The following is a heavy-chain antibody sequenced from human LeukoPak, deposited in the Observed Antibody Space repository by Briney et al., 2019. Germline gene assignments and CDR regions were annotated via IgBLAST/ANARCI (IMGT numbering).Heavy chain of an antibody. V-gene: IGHV1-69-2*01. CDR3: ATGTITFGGVIENDY. CDR2: VDPEDGET. D-gene: IGHD3-16*02. Sequence: ASVKISCKVSGYTFTDYYMRWVQQAPGKGLEWMGLVDPEDGETIYAEKFQGRVTITADTSTDTAYMELSSLRSEDTAVYYCATGTITFGGVIENDYWGQGTLVTVSS. J-gene: IGHJ4*02. CDR1: GYTFTDYY.